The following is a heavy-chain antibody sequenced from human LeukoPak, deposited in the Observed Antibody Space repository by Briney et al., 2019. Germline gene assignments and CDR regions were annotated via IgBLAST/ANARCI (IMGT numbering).Heavy chain of an antibody. CDR2: IYPSDSDT. D-gene: IGHD3-9*01. Sequence: PGESLKISCQGSGYTFNGFWIAWVRQMPGKGLEWMGIIYPSDSDTKYRPSVQGQVTISADRSINTAYLQWSSLKASDTAMYYCARQLRYFDWLFQPFDYWGQGTLVTVSS. J-gene: IGHJ4*02. V-gene: IGHV5-51*01. CDR1: GYTFNGFW. CDR3: ARQLRYFDWLFQPFDY.